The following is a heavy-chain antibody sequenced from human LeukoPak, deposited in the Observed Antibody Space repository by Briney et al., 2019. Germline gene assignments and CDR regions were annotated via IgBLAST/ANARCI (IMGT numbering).Heavy chain of an antibody. CDR3: ARAAYDSNGFTANHDY. CDR2: LYSDGTT. V-gene: IGHV3-53*01. J-gene: IGHJ4*02. Sequence: GGFLRLSCAASGFTVSSNYMSWVRQAPGKGLEWVSVLYSDGTTYYADSVKGRFTISRDNSKNTLYLQMNNLRAEDTAVYYCARAAYDSNGFTANHDYWGQGTLVTVSS. D-gene: IGHD3-22*01. CDR1: GFTVSSNY.